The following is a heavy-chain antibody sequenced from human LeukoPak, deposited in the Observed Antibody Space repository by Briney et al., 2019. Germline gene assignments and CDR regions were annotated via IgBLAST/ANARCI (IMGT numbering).Heavy chain of an antibody. CDR1: GGSISSSAYY. J-gene: IGHJ4*02. D-gene: IGHD3-16*02. CDR3: APAYVWGSFRTFNY. CDR2: ISSGGTT. V-gene: IGHV4-39*01. Sequence: PSETLSLTCTVSGGSISSSAYYWGWIRQPPGKGLERVGSISSGGTTYYNPSLKSRVTISVDTSKNQFSLKLSSVTAADMAVYYCAPAYVWGSFRTFNYWGQGTLVTVSS.